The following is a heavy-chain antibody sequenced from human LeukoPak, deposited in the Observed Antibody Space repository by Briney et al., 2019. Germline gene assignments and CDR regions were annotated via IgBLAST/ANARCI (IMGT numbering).Heavy chain of an antibody. CDR1: GFTFSNYA. V-gene: IGHV3-23*01. D-gene: IGHD6-19*01. Sequence: GGSLRLSCAASGFTFSNYAMSWVRQAPGKGLEWVSVIIASDGRTYYADSVKGRFTISRGNSKNTLYLQMNSLRAEDTAVYYCAKAVTVALPNWFDPWGQGTLVTVSS. CDR2: IIASDGRT. CDR3: AKAVTVALPNWFDP. J-gene: IGHJ5*02.